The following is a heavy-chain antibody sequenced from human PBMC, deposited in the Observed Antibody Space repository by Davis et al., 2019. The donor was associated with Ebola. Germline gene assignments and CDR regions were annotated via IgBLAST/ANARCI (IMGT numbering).Heavy chain of an antibody. J-gene: IGHJ4*02. CDR1: GFTFSSYA. D-gene: IGHD4-23*01. CDR2: IRSKANSYAT. CDR3: TSTVGGNSDY. Sequence: GESLKISCAASGFTFSSYAMSWVRQASGKGLEWVGRIRSKANSYATAYAASVKGRFTISRDDSKNTAYLQMNSLKTEDTAVYYCTSTVGGNSDYWGQGTLVTVSS. V-gene: IGHV3-73*01.